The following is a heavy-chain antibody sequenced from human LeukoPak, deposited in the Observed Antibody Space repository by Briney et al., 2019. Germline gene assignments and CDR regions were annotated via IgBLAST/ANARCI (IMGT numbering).Heavy chain of an antibody. CDR1: GGSISNFY. V-gene: IGHV4-59*01. Sequence: PETLSLTCAVSGGSISNFYWSWIRQPPGKAPQWIGYIYYTGSTKYNPSLKSRATISLDTSKNHFSLKLTSVTAADTALFFCARGYDIDVWGQGTTVTVSS. CDR2: IYYTGST. J-gene: IGHJ6*02. CDR3: ARGYDIDV.